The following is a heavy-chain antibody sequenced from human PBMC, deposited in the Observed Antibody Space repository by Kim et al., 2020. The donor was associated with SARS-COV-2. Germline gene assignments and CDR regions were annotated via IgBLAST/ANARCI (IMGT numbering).Heavy chain of an antibody. CDR2: I. D-gene: IGHD4-4*01. Sequence: IYYAASVRGRFTISRDNDKTSLYLQMNSLRAEDTAVYYCARGPNYSPFDYWGQGTLVTVSS. CDR3: ARGPNYSPFDY. J-gene: IGHJ4*02. V-gene: IGHV3-21*01.